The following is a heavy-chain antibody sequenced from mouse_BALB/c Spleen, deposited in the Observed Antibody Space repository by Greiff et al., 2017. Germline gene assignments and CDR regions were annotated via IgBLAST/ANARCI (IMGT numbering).Heavy chain of an antibody. CDR3: TRDDSGTDAMDY. Sequence: EVQVVESGGGLVKPGGSLKLSCAASGFTFSSYTMSWVRQTPEKRLEWVATISSGGSYTYYPDSVKGRFTISRDNAKNTLYLQMSSLKSEDTAMYYCTRDDSGTDAMDYWGQGTSVTVSS. V-gene: IGHV5-6-4*01. CDR1: GFTFSSYT. CDR2: ISSGGSYT. D-gene: IGHD4-1*01. J-gene: IGHJ4*01.